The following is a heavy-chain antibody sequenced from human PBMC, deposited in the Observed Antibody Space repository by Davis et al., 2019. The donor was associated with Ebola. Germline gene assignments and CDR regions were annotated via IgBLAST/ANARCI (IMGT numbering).Heavy chain of an antibody. CDR3: ARVSKDDY. Sequence: PGGSLRLSCAASEVTVRSYWMSWVRQAPGKGLEWVAVISYDGSNKYYADSVKGRFTISRDNSKNTLYLQMNSLRAEDTAVYYCARVSKDDYWGQGTLVTVSS. D-gene: IGHD2-2*01. CDR1: EVTVRSYW. CDR2: ISYDGSNK. V-gene: IGHV3-30-3*01. J-gene: IGHJ4*02.